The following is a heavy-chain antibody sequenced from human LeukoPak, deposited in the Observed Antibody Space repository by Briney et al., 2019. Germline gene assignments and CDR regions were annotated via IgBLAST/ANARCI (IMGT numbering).Heavy chain of an antibody. D-gene: IGHD6-13*01. Sequence: GGSLRLSCAASGFTFSDYYMSWIRQAPGKGLEWVSDISSSGGYTNYADSVKGRFTISRDNAKNSLYLQMNSLRAEDTAVYYCARIPIAAADAFDFWGQGTLVTVSS. CDR2: ISSSGGYT. J-gene: IGHJ4*02. CDR3: ARIPIAAADAFDF. CDR1: GFTFSDYY. V-gene: IGHV3-11*03.